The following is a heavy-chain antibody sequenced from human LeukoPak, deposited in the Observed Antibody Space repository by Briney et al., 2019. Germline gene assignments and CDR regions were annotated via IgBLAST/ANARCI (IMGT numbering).Heavy chain of an antibody. J-gene: IGHJ4*02. CDR3: ARTYGSGSYYNDDY. CDR2: IIPIFGTA. D-gene: IGHD3-10*01. CDR1: GGTFSSYA. Sequence: ASVKVCCKASGGTFSSYAISWVRQAPGQGLEWMGSIIPIFGTANYAQKFQGRVTITTDESTSTAYMELSSLRSEDTAVYYCARTYGSGSYYNDDYWGQGTLVTVSS. V-gene: IGHV1-69*05.